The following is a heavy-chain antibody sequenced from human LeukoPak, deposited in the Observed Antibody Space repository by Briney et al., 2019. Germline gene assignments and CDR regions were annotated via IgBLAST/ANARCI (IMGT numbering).Heavy chain of an antibody. CDR3: ARQEYCSGGSCYTWFDP. CDR2: NYPGDSDI. V-gene: IGHV5-51*01. Sequence: GESLKISCKGSGYRFTNYWIAWVRQMPGKGLEWMGINYPGDSDIRYSPSFQGQVTISADKSISTAYLQWSSLKASDTAMYYCARQEYCSGGSCYTWFDPWGQGTLVTVSS. CDR1: GYRFTNYW. J-gene: IGHJ5*02. D-gene: IGHD2-15*01.